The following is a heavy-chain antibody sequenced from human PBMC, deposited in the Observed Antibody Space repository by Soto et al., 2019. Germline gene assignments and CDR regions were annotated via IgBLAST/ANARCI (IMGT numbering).Heavy chain of an antibody. D-gene: IGHD1-26*01. CDR3: VRGHSGSYYYYYGMDV. CDR1: GFTFSSYW. Sequence: GGSLRLSCAASGFTFSSYWMSWVRQAPGKGLEWVANIKQDGSDKYYVDSVKGRFTISRDNAKNSLYLQMNSLRAEDTAVYYCVRGHSGSYYYYYGMDVWGQGTTVTVSS. CDR2: IKQDGSDK. V-gene: IGHV3-7*01. J-gene: IGHJ6*02.